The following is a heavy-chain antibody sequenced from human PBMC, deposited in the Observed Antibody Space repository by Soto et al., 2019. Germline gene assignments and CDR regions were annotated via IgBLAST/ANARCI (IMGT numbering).Heavy chain of an antibody. J-gene: IGHJ3*02. D-gene: IGHD6-13*01. CDR3: ARVGIGDNRRLRSIAAAGPDAFDI. CDR2: ISAYNGNT. V-gene: IGHV1-18*01. CDR1: GYTFTSYG. Sequence: GASVKVSCKASGYTFTSYGISWVRQAPGQGLEWMGWISAYNGNTNYAQKLQGRVTMTTDTSTSTAYMELRSLRSDDTAVYYCARVGIGDNRRLRSIAAAGPDAFDIWGQGTMVPVSS.